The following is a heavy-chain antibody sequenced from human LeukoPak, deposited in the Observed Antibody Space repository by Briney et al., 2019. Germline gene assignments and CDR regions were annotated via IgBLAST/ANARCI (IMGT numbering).Heavy chain of an antibody. D-gene: IGHD6-19*01. CDR2: IYYSGST. CDR3: AREKRYGSGWYYFDY. V-gene: IGHV4-59*12. J-gene: IGHJ4*02. CDR1: GGSIRSYY. Sequence: SETLSLTCTVSGGSIRSYYWSWIRQSPGKGLEWIGYIYYSGSTNYNPSLKSRVTISVDTSKNQFSLKLSSVTAADTAVYYCAREKRYGSGWYYFDYWGQGTLVTVSS.